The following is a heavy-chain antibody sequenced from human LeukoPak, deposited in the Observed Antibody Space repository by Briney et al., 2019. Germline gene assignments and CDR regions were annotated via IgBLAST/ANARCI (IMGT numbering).Heavy chain of an antibody. J-gene: IGHJ4*02. V-gene: IGHV3-7*03. CDR3: ARDNPPDY. Sequence: GALRLSCVASGFTFSSSWMSWVRQAPGKGLEWVANIKQDGSEKSYVESVRGRFTISRDNAKNSLYLQLNSLRAGDTALYYCARDNPPDYWGQGTLVTVSS. CDR1: GFTFSSSW. CDR2: IKQDGSEK.